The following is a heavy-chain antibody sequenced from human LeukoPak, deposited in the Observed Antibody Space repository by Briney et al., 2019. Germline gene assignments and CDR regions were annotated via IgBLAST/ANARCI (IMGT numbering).Heavy chain of an antibody. J-gene: IGHJ4*02. D-gene: IGHD1-1*01. CDR2: ISVYNANT. Sequence: ASVKVSCKASGYRFINYGISWVRQAPGLGLEWMGWISVYNANTNYAQKLQGRVTMTTDTSTSTAYMELRSLRSVDTAVYYCARDHWQTPSYFDYWGQGTLVTVSS. V-gene: IGHV1-18*01. CDR1: GYRFINYG. CDR3: ARDHWQTPSYFDY.